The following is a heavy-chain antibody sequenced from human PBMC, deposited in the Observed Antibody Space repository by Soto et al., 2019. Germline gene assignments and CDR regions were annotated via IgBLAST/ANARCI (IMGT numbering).Heavy chain of an antibody. Sequence: SVKVSCKASGYTFTGYYMHWVRQAPGQGLEWMGWINPNSGGTNYAQKFQGRVTMTRDTSISTAYMELSRLRSDDTAVYYCARALRYFDWLYHTPFDYWDQGTLVTVSS. CDR2: INPNSGGT. J-gene: IGHJ4*02. D-gene: IGHD3-9*01. CDR3: ARALRYFDWLYHTPFDY. V-gene: IGHV1-2*02. CDR1: GYTFTGYY.